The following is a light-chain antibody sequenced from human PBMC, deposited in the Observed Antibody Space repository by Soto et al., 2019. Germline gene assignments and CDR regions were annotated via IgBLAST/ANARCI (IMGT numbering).Light chain of an antibody. CDR2: EVS. V-gene: IGLV2-23*02. J-gene: IGLJ3*02. Sequence: QSALTQPASVSGSPGQSITISCTGTNSDIGGYNFVSWYQQHPGRAPKLIIYEVSKWPSGVSNRFSGSKSANSASLTISGLQADDEADYYCCSYAGDFTWVFGGGTKLPS. CDR3: CSYAGDFTWV. CDR1: NSDIGGYNF.